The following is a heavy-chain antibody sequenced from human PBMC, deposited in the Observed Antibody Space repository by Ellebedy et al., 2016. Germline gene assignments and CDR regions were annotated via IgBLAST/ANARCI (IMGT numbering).Heavy chain of an antibody. CDR3: ASAIDY. CDR1: GGIFSGTS. V-gene: IGHV3-7*01. CDR2: INQDGSEK. Sequence: GESLKTSXAASGGIFSGTSMNWVRQAPGKGLEWVANINQDGSEKHYVDSVKGRFTISRDNAKNSLFLQMNNLRSEDTAVYHCASAIDYWGQGTLITVSS. J-gene: IGHJ4*02.